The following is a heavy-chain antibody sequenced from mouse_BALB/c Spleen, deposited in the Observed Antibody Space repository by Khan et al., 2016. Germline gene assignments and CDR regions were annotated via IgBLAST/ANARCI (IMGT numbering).Heavy chain of an antibody. CDR1: GYTFTDYS. D-gene: IGHD2-14*01. CDR3: ASYRNVRFAY. CDR2: INTETGET. V-gene: IGHV9-2-1*01. J-gene: IGHJ3*01. Sequence: QIQLVQSGPELKKPGETVKISCKASGYTFTDYSMHWVKQAPGKGLKWMGWINTETGETTYADDFKGRFDFSLETSASTAYLQMNNLKNEDTATYFCASYRNVRFAYWGQGTLVTVSA.